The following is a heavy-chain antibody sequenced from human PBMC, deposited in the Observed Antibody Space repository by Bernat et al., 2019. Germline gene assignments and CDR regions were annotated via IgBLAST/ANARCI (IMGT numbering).Heavy chain of an antibody. Sequence: QVQLVQSGAEVKKPGASVKVSCKASGYTFTGYYMHWVRQAPGQGLEWMGWINPNSGGTNYAQKFQGRVTMTRDTSISTAYMELSRLRSDDTAVYYCARVYYDFWSGYYIWDAFDIWGQGTMVTVSS. CDR1: GYTFTGYY. CDR2: INPNSGGT. J-gene: IGHJ3*02. CDR3: ARVYYDFWSGYYIWDAFDI. V-gene: IGHV1-2*02. D-gene: IGHD3-3*01.